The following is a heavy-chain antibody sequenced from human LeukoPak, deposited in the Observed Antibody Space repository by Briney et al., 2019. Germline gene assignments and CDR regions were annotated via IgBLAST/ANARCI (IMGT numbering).Heavy chain of an antibody. CDR1: GYTFTSYD. Sequence: ASVKVSCKVSGYTFTSYDINWVRQATGQGLEWMGWMNPNSGNTGHAQKFQGRVTMTRNTSISTAYMELSSLRSEDTAVYYCARDAYSSSGSIDYWGQGTLVTVSS. CDR3: ARDAYSSSGSIDY. V-gene: IGHV1-8*01. D-gene: IGHD6-13*01. J-gene: IGHJ4*02. CDR2: MNPNSGNT.